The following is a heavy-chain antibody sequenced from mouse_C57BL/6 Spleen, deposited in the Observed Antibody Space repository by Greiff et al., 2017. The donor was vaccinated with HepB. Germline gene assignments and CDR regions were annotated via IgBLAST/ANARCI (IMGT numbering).Heavy chain of an antibody. J-gene: IGHJ3*01. Sequence: EVMLVESGGGLVKPGGSLKLSCAASGFTFSSYAMSWVRQTPEKRLEWVATISDGGSYTYYPDNVKGRFTISRDNAKNNLYLQMSHLKSEDTAMYYCAGELGRFSWFAYWGQGTLVTVSA. D-gene: IGHD4-1*01. V-gene: IGHV5-4*03. CDR2: ISDGGSYT. CDR1: GFTFSSYA. CDR3: AGELGRFSWFAY.